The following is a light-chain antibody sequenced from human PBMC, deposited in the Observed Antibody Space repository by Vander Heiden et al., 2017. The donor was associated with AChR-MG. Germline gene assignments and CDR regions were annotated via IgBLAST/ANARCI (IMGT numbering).Light chain of an antibody. J-gene: IGLJ2*01. CDR3: QSADSSDPRVV. CDR2: KDI. CDR1: ALPKQY. V-gene: IGLV3-25*03. Sequence: CSGDALPKQYASWYQQRPGQAPVLVIYKDIERPSGIPERFSGSSSGTTVTLTISGVQAEDDADYYCQSADSSDPRVVFDGGTKLTVL.